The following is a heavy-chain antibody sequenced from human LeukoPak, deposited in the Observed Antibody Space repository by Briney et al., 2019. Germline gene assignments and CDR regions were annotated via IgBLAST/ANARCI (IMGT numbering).Heavy chain of an antibody. D-gene: IGHD3-10*01. CDR2: IMQDGSEI. Sequence: GGSLRLSCAASGFTLCSDWMRWGRPAPGKGLEWVSNIMQDGSEIYYVDSVKGRFTISRDNAKNSLYLQMNSLRAEDTAVYYCARSRRWGRFGELFETYVDYWGQGTLGTVSS. CDR3: ARSRRWGRFGELFETYVDY. CDR1: GFTLCSDW. J-gene: IGHJ4*02. V-gene: IGHV3-7*01.